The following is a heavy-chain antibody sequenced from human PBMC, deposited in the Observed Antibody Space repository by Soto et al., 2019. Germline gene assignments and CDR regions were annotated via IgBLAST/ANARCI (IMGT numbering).Heavy chain of an antibody. D-gene: IGHD5-18*01. CDR1: VYTFTSYA. V-gene: IGHV1-3*01. CDR2: INAGNGNT. Sequence: ASVKVSCKAFVYTFTSYAMHCVRQAPGQRLEWMGWINAGNGNTKYSQKFQGRVTITRDTSASTAYMELSSLRSEDTAVYYCARFAYSYGYGYWGQGTLVTVSS. J-gene: IGHJ4*02. CDR3: ARFAYSYGYGY.